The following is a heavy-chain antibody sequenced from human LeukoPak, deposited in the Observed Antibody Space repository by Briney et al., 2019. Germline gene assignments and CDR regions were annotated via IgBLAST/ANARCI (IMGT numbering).Heavy chain of an antibody. D-gene: IGHD3-16*02. J-gene: IGHJ4*02. CDR1: GFTFSSYG. CDR3: AKDPRGGMITFGGVIVDY. CDR2: IRYDGSNK. Sequence: GGSLRLSCAASGFTFSSYGMHWVRQAPGKGLEWVAFIRYDGSNKYYADSVKGRFTISRDNSKNTLYLQMNSLRAEDTAVYYCAKDPRGGMITFGGVIVDYWGQGTMVTVSS. V-gene: IGHV3-30*02.